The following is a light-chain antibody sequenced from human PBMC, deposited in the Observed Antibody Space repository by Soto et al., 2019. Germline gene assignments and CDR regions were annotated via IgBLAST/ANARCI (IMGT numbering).Light chain of an antibody. J-gene: IGKJ1*01. CDR1: QSVSSGY. Sequence: EIVLTQSPGTLSLSPGERATLSCRASQSVSSGYLAWYQQKPGQAPRLLIYGASSRATGIPDRFSGSGSGTDFTLTISRLEPEDFAGYYCQQYGSSRAFGQGTKVEIK. CDR3: QQYGSSRA. V-gene: IGKV3-20*01. CDR2: GAS.